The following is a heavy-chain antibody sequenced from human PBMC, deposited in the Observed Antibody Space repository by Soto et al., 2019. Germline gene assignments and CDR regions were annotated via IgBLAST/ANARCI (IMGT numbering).Heavy chain of an antibody. J-gene: IGHJ6*02. CDR3: ARDEATTTKMGGLDL. V-gene: IGHV4-4*02. D-gene: IGHD4-4*01. CDR1: GGSISSSNW. CDR2: IYHTGST. Sequence: QVQLQESGPGLVKPSGTLSLSCAVSGGSISSSNWWTWVRQPPGKGLEWIGEIYHTGSTNNNPSLKRHITISVDKTKNQFSLKVTSVTAADTAVYYCARDEATTTKMGGLDLWGQGITVTVSS.